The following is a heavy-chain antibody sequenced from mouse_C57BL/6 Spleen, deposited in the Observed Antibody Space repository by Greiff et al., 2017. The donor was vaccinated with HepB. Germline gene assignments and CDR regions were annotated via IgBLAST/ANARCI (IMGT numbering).Heavy chain of an antibody. CDR2: SRNKANDYTT. CDR1: GFTFSDFY. Sequence: EVHLVESGGGLVQSGRSLRLSCATSGFTFSDFYMEWVRQAPGKGLEWIAASRNKANDYTTEYSASVKGRFIVSRDTSQSILYLQMNALRAEDTAIYYCARDAVPYDGYVDVWGTGTTVTVSS. V-gene: IGHV7-1*01. D-gene: IGHD2-12*01. CDR3: ARDAVPYDGYVDV. J-gene: IGHJ1*03.